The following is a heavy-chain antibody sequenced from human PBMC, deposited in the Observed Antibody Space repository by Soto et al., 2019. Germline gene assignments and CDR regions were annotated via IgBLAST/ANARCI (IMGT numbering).Heavy chain of an antibody. D-gene: IGHD4-17*01. Sequence: SETLSLTCAVYGGSFSGYYWSWIRQPPGKGLEWIGEINHSGSTNYNPSLKSRVTISVDTSKNQFSLKLSSVTAADTAVYYCARAATTVTLDAFDIWGQGAMVTVSS. CDR3: ARAATTVTLDAFDI. CDR2: INHSGST. J-gene: IGHJ3*02. V-gene: IGHV4-34*01. CDR1: GGSFSGYY.